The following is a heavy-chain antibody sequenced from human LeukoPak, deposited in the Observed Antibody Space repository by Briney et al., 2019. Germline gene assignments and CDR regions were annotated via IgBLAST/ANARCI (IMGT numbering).Heavy chain of an antibody. J-gene: IGHJ4*02. V-gene: IGHV3-30*01. CDR2: ISSDGSKT. Sequence: GGSLRLSCAACGFIFSNYAMHWVRQAPGKGLEWGALISSDGSKTYHADSVKGRFSISRDNSKNTLYLQLNSLRAEDTSVYYCARDSTYWYDSGSSGPHYFDYWGQGTLVTVSS. CDR1: GFIFSNYA. D-gene: IGHD3-10*01. CDR3: ARDSTYWYDSGSSGPHYFDY.